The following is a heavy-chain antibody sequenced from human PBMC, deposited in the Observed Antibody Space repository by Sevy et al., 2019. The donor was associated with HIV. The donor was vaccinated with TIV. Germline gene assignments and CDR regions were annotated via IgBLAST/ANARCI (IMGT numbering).Heavy chain of an antibody. CDR1: GGSISSYY. J-gene: IGHJ3*02. CDR2: IYTSGNT. D-gene: IGHD3-3*01. V-gene: IGHV4-4*07. CDR3: ATKRGEVGGYYHDAFDI. Sequence: SETLSLTCTVSGGSISSYYWSWIRQPAGKGLEWIGRIYTSGNTNYNPSLKSRVIMSVDTSKNQLSLKLSSVTAADTAVYYCATKRGEVGGYYHDAFDIWGQRTMVTVSS.